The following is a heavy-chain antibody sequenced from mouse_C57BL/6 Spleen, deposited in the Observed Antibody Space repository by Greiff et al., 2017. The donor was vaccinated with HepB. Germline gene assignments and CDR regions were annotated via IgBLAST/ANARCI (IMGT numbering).Heavy chain of an antibody. CDR1: GYSFTSYY. CDR3: ASITTVVATDYAMDY. V-gene: IGHV1-66*01. J-gene: IGHJ4*01. D-gene: IGHD1-1*01. CDR2: IYPGSGNT. Sequence: VQRVESGPELVKPGASVKISCKASGYSFTSYYIHWVKQRPGQGLEWIGWIYPGSGNTKYNEKFKGKATLTADTSSSTAYMQLSSLTSEDSAVYYCASITTVVATDYAMDYWGQGTSVTVSS.